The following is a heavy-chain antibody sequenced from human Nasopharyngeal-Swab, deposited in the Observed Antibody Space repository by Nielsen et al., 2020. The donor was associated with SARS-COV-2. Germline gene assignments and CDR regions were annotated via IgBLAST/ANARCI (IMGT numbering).Heavy chain of an antibody. V-gene: IGHV4-59*01. Sequence: SETLSLTCTVSGGSISSYYWSWIRQPPGKGLEWIGYIYYSGGTNYNPSLKSRVTISVDTSKNQFSLKLSSVTAADTAVYYCARAADSSGIDYWGQGTLVTVSS. J-gene: IGHJ4*02. CDR2: IYYSGGT. D-gene: IGHD6-19*01. CDR3: ARAADSSGIDY. CDR1: GGSISSYY.